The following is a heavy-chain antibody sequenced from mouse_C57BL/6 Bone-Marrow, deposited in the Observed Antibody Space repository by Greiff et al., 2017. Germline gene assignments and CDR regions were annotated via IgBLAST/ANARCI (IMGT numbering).Heavy chain of an antibody. Sequence: LMESGAELVRPGASVKLSCKASGYTFTDYYINWVKQRPGQGLEWIARIYPGSGNTYYNEKFKGKATLTAEKSSSTAYMQLSSLTSEDSAVYFCARSHLLLPDYWGQGTTLTVSS. J-gene: IGHJ2*01. CDR3: ARSHLLLPDY. CDR1: GYTFTDYY. CDR2: IYPGSGNT. V-gene: IGHV1-76*01. D-gene: IGHD1-1*01.